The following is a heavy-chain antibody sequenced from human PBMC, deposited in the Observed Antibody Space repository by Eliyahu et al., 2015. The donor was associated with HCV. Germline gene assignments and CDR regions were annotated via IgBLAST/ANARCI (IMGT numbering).Heavy chain of an antibody. CDR3: TKDYVRRGYSYFGNWYFDL. CDR1: GFTFDDYA. Sequence: EVQLVESGGNLVQPGRSLRLSCAAXGFTFDDYAMHWXRQAPGXGLXWVSGITWNSGYLTYADSVKGRFTISRDNAKRSLYLQMNSLRAEDTALYFCTKDYVRRGYSYFGNWYFDLWGRGTLVTVSS. V-gene: IGHV3-9*01. D-gene: IGHD5-12*01. CDR2: ITWNSGYL. J-gene: IGHJ2*01.